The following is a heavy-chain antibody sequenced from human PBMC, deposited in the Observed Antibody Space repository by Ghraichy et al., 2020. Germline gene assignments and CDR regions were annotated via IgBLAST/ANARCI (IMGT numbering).Heavy chain of an antibody. CDR2: IYSGGTT. V-gene: IGHV3-53*01. Sequence: GESLNISCVGSGFDVSINRMSWVRQAPGKGLEWVSAIYSGGTTDDADSVKGRFTFSRDNSKNTVYLQMNSLRVDDTAVYYCARDLWAFDIWGQGTLVTVSS. CDR1: GFDVSINR. J-gene: IGHJ3*02. CDR3: ARDLWAFDI. D-gene: IGHD2-21*01.